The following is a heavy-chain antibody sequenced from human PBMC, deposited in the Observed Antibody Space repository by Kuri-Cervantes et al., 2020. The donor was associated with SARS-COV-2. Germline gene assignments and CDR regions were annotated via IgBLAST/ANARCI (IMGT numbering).Heavy chain of an antibody. CDR1: GFSLSTSGMC. Sequence: SGPTLAKPTQTLTLTCTFSGFSLSTSGMCVSWVRQPPGKALEWLALIDWDDDKYYSTSLKTRLTISKDTSKNKVVLTMTNMDPVDTATYYCARMESGSPHAFDIWGQGTMVTVSS. J-gene: IGHJ3*02. V-gene: IGHV2-70*20. CDR3: ARMESGSPHAFDI. CDR2: IDWDDDK. D-gene: IGHD1-26*01.